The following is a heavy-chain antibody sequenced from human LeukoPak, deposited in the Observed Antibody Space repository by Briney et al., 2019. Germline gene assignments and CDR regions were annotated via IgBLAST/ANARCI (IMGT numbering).Heavy chain of an antibody. CDR2: ISNNGGYT. CDR1: GFSFSSYW. J-gene: IGHJ4*02. V-gene: IGHV3-23*01. Sequence: GGSLRLSCAASGFSFSSYWMSWVRQAPGKGLEWVSAISNNGGYTYYADSVQGRFTISRDNSKSTLCLQMNSLRAEDTAVYYCAKQLGYCSDGSCYFPYWGQGTLVTVSS. CDR3: AKQLGYCSDGSCYFPY. D-gene: IGHD2-15*01.